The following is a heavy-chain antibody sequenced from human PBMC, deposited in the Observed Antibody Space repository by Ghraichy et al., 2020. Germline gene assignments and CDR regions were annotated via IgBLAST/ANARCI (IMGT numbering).Heavy chain of an antibody. CDR1: GFVFKSYT. CDR3: ARGQLQSQLLCGLGV. V-gene: IGHV3-21*01. Sequence: GGSLRLSCAASGFVFKSYTMNWVRQAPGKGLEWVSSISIRGDYKYFADSVKGRFTISRDDAKNSLYLQMNSLRVDDTAVYFCARGQLQSQLLCGLGVWGQGTTVTVSS. D-gene: IGHD2-2*01. CDR2: ISIRGDYK. J-gene: IGHJ6*02.